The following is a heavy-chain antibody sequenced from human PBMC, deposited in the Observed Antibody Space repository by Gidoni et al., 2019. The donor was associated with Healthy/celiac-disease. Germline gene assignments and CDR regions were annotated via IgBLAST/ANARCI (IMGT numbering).Heavy chain of an antibody. J-gene: IGHJ6*02. CDR3: ARDLTLCSTSCYVYYGMDV. CDR1: GFTFSSYA. D-gene: IGHD2-2*01. Sequence: QVQLVESGGGVVQPGRSLRLSCAASGFTFSSYAMHWVRQAPGKGLEWVAVISYDGSNKYYADSVKGRFTISRDNSKNTLYLQMNSLRAEDTAVYYCARDLTLCSTSCYVYYGMDVWGQGTTVTVSS. CDR2: ISYDGSNK. V-gene: IGHV3-30*04.